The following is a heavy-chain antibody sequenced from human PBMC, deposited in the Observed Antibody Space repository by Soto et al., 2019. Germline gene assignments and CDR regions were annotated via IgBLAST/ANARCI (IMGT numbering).Heavy chain of an antibody. CDR3: AKAKSALNCSSTSCYTDYYYYGMDV. V-gene: IGHV3-23*01. Sequence: GGSLRLSCAASGFTFSSYAMIWVRQAPGKGLEWVSAISGSGGSTYYADSVKGRFTISRDNSKNTLYLHMNSLRAEDTAVYYCAKAKSALNCSSTSCYTDYYYYGMDVWGQGTTVTVSS. CDR2: ISGSGGST. J-gene: IGHJ6*02. D-gene: IGHD2-2*02. CDR1: GFTFSSYA.